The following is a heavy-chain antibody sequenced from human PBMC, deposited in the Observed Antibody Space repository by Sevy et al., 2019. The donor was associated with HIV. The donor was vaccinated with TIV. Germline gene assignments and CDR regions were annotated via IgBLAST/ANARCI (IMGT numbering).Heavy chain of an antibody. CDR3: ARVGRAAARLYYYYYYMDV. J-gene: IGHJ6*03. CDR1: GFTFSSYW. V-gene: IGHV3-7*03. CDR2: IKQDGSEK. Sequence: GGSLRLSCAASGFTFSSYWMSWVRQAPGKGLEWVANIKQDGSEKYYVDSVKGRFTISRDNAKNSLYLQMNSLRAEDTAVYYCARVGRAAARLYYYYYYMDVWGKGTTVTVSS. D-gene: IGHD6-13*01.